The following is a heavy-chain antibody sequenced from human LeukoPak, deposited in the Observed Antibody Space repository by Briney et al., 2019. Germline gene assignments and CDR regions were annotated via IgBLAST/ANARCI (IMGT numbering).Heavy chain of an antibody. CDR2: IYPGDSDT. D-gene: IGHD6-19*01. CDR3: ARGTSSSDWYMSN. V-gene: IGHV5-51*01. J-gene: IGHJ4*02. CDR1: GYSFTTYW. Sequence: GESLKISCKGSGYSFTTYWIGWVRQMPGKGLEWMGIIYPGDSDTRYSPSFQGQVTISADKSISTAYLQWSSLKASDTAMYYCARGTSSSDWYMSNWGQGTRVTVSS.